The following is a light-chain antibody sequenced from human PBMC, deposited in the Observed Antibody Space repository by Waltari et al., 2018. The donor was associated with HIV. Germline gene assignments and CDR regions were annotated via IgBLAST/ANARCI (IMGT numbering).Light chain of an antibody. Sequence: QSALTQPASVSGSPGQSITISCTGTNSDIGTYDFVSWYQQYPGKAPKLLIYEVNYRRSGVSNRFSGSESGNTASLTISGLQAEDEADYYCTSSTSNSTPVFGTGTRVSVL. CDR3: TSSTSNSTPV. V-gene: IGLV2-14*01. CDR1: NSDIGTYDF. CDR2: EVN. J-gene: IGLJ1*01.